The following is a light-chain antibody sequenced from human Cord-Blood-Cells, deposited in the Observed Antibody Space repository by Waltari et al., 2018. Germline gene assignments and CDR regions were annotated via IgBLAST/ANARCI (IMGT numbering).Light chain of an antibody. CDR2: AAS. CDR1: QSISSY. J-gene: IGKJ4*01. V-gene: IGKV1-39*01. Sequence: IKMTQQPSSLSSSVGDRVAITCRARQSISSYLNWYQQKPGKAPKLLIYAASSLQSGVPSRFSGSGSGTDFTLTISSLQPEYFATYYCQQSYSTPTFGGGTKVEIK. CDR3: QQSYSTPT.